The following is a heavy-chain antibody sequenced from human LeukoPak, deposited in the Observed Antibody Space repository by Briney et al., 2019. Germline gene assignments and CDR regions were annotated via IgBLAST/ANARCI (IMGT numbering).Heavy chain of an antibody. Sequence: SETLSLTCTVSGVSISSSNSYWGWIRQPPGKGLEWIGSIYYSGNTYYNASLKSQVSISIDTSKNQFSLKLSSVTAADTAVYYCARLWFTYCSGGSCPHQPNYWGQGTLVTVSS. CDR3: ARLWFTYCSGGSCPHQPNY. J-gene: IGHJ4*02. CDR2: IYYSGNT. CDR1: GVSISSSNSY. D-gene: IGHD2-15*01. V-gene: IGHV4-39*01.